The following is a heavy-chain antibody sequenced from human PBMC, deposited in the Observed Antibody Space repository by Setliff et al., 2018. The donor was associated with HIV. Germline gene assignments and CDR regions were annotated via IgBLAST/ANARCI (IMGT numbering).Heavy chain of an antibody. Sequence: SVKVSCKASGDTFSRYAISWVRQARGQGLEWMGAIIPHFDAPQYAQKFQGRVTMTRDTSTSSVYMELRSLRSDDTAVYYCARSLPQRSYFDYWGQGTLVTVSS. D-gene: IGHD1-26*01. CDR3: ARSLPQRSYFDY. CDR2: IIPHFDAP. V-gene: IGHV1-69*06. CDR1: GDTFSRYA. J-gene: IGHJ4*02.